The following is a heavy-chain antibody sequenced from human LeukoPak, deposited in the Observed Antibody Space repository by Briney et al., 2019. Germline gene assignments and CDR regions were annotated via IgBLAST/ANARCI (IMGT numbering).Heavy chain of an antibody. J-gene: IGHJ3*02. CDR1: GGFISSSSYY. CDR2: IYYGGST. Sequence: SETLSLTCTVSGGFISSSSYYWGWIRQPPGKGLDWIGTIYYGGSTYYNPSLKSRVTISVDTSKNQFSLKLSSVTAADTAVYYCAVQTEASVLPDPAFDIWGQGTMVTVSS. V-gene: IGHV4-39*01. CDR3: AVQTEASVLPDPAFDI. D-gene: IGHD2-15*01.